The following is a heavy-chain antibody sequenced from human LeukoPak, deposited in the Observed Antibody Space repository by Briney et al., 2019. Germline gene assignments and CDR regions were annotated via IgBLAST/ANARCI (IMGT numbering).Heavy chain of an antibody. CDR1: GGSISSGGYY. Sequence: NPSQTLSLTCTVSGGSISSGGYYWSWIRQHPGKGLEWIGYIYYSGSTYYNPSLKSRVTISVDTSKNQFSLKLSSVTAADTAVYYCARPGYPIKYPNWFDPWGQGTLVTVSS. CDR2: IYYSGST. D-gene: IGHD3-9*01. J-gene: IGHJ5*02. CDR3: ARPGYPIKYPNWFDP. V-gene: IGHV4-31*03.